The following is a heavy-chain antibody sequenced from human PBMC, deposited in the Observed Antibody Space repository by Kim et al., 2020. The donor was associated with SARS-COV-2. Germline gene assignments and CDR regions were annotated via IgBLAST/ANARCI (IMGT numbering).Heavy chain of an antibody. V-gene: IGHV1-46*01. D-gene: IGHD3-22*01. CDR2: LNPSGGET. CDR3: ARFYYDSASDH. Sequence: ASVKVSCKASGYTFTRYYIQWVRQAPGQGLEWMGRLNPSGGETTYAQKFQGRVTMTRDTSTSTVYMELSSLRSEDTAVYYCARFYYDSASDHWGQGTLVTVPS. CDR1: GYTFTRYY. J-gene: IGHJ4*02.